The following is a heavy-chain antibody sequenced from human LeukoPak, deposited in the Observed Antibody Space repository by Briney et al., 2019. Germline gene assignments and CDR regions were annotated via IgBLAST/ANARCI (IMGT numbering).Heavy chain of an antibody. CDR2: IYYSGRT. V-gene: IGHV4-59*08. CDR1: GGSISSYY. J-gene: IGHJ4*02. CDR3: AVTYGSGSYYPFDY. Sequence: SETLSLTCTVSGGSISSYYWSWIRQPPGKGLEWIGYIYYSGRTNYNPSLKSRVTISVDTSKNQFSLKLSSVTAADTAVYYCAVTYGSGSYYPFDYWGQGTLVTVSS. D-gene: IGHD3-10*01.